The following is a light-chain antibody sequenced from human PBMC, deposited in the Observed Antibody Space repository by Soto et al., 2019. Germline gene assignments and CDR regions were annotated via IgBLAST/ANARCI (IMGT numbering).Light chain of an antibody. V-gene: IGLV2-14*03. CDR1: SSDIGGYNY. CDR2: DVT. Sequence: QSALTQPASVSGSPGQSITISCTGTSSDIGGYNYVSWYQHHPGKAPELMIYDVTDRPSGVSRRSSGYKSGTTASLTISGLQDDDEADYYCSAYTASNTQTYVFGTGTKLTVL. CDR3: SAYTASNTQTYV. J-gene: IGLJ1*01.